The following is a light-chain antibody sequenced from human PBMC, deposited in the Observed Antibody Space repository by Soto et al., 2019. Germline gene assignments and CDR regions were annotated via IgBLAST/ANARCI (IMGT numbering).Light chain of an antibody. J-gene: IGLJ2*01. CDR3: SSYTGSSTLVV. CDR2: EVS. Sequence: QSALTQPASVSGSPGQSITISCTGTSSDVGGYNYVSWYQHHPGKAPKLLIYEVSNRPSGVSNRFSASKSGNTASLTISGLQAGDEADYYCSSYTGSSTLVVFGGGTKVTVL. CDR1: SSDVGGYNY. V-gene: IGLV2-14*01.